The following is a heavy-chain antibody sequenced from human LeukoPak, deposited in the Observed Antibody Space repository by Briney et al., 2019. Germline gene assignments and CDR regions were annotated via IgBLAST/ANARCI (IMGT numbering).Heavy chain of an antibody. Sequence: SETLSLTCTVSGGSIRSGSYYWSWIRQPPGKGLEWIGEINHSGRTNYNPSLKSRVTISVDTSKNQFSLKLSSVTAADTAVYYCARGNSKKDLRYFDWLLRTLYNWFDPWGQGTLVTVSS. CDR2: INHSGRT. V-gene: IGHV4-61*01. D-gene: IGHD3-9*01. CDR3: ARGNSKKDLRYFDWLLRTLYNWFDP. J-gene: IGHJ5*02. CDR1: GGSIRSGSYY.